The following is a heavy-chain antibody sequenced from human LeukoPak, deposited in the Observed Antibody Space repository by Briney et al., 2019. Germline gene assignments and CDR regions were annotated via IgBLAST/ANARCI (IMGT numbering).Heavy chain of an antibody. V-gene: IGHV3-33*01. D-gene: IGHD5-24*01. Sequence: PGGSLRLSCAASGFTFSSYGMHWVRQAPGKGLEWVAVIWYDGSNKYYADSVKGRFTISRDNSKNTLYLQMNSLRAEDTAVYYCARGRDGYNYIDYWGQGTLVTVSS. CDR1: GFTFSSYG. CDR3: ARGRDGYNYIDY. CDR2: IWYDGSNK. J-gene: IGHJ4*02.